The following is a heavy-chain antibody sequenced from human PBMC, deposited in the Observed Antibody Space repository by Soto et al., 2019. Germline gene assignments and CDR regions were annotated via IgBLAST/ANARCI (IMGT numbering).Heavy chain of an antibody. CDR1: GFTFSSYW. V-gene: IGHV3-7*05. CDR2: IKQDGSEK. Sequence: PGGSLRLSCAASGFTFSSYWMSWVRQAPGKGLEWVANIKQDGSEKYYVDSVKGRFTISRDNAKNSLYLQMNSLRAEDTAVYYCARESAYYDFWSGYYLGLDDYYYGMDVWGQGTTVTVSS. J-gene: IGHJ6*02. CDR3: ARESAYYDFWSGYYLGLDDYYYGMDV. D-gene: IGHD3-3*01.